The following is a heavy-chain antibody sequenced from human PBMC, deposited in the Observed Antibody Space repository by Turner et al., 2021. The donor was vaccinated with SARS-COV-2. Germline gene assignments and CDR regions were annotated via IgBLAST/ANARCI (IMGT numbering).Heavy chain of an antibody. CDR1: GYTLIELS. V-gene: IGHV1-24*01. J-gene: IGHJ4*02. CDR3: ATGYAYCGGDCSIYY. Sequence: QVQLVQSGAEVKKPGASVKVSCKVSGYTLIELSMHWVRQAPGKGLEWMGGFDPEDGETIYAQKFQGRVTMTEDTSTDTAYMELSSLRSEDTAMYYCATGYAYCGGDCSIYYWGQGTLVTVSS. CDR2: FDPEDGET. D-gene: IGHD2-21*02.